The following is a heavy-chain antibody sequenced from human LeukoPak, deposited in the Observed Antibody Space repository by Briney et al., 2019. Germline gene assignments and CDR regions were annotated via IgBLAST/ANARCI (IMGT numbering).Heavy chain of an antibody. J-gene: IGHJ4*02. CDR3: ARGSSASTYANIDF. CDR2: FSGSGGST. V-gene: IGHV3-23*01. CDR1: GFTFSSYA. D-gene: IGHD2-2*01. Sequence: PGGSLRLSCAASGFTFSSYAMSWVRQAPGKGLEWVSAFSGSGGSTYYADSVKGRFTISRDNSKNTLFLQMNSLRAEDTAVYYCARGSSASTYANIDFWGQGTLVTVSS.